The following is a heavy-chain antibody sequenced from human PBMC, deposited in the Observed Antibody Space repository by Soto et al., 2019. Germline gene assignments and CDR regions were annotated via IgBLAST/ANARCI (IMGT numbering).Heavy chain of an antibody. D-gene: IGHD5-12*01. CDR2: ISYSGST. V-gene: IGHV4-59*01. CDR1: GGSINTYY. CDR3: ARGGFRDVYNYEYFDY. Sequence: SETLSLTCTVSGGSINTYYWSWIRQPPGKGLEWIGYISYSGSTNYTPSLKSRVTISVDTSKNQFSLKLSSVTAADTAVYYCARGGFRDVYNYEYFDYWGQGTLVTVSS. J-gene: IGHJ4*02.